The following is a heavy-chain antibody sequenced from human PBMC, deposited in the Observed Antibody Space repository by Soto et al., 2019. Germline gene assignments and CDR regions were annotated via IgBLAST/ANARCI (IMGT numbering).Heavy chain of an antibody. V-gene: IGHV3-48*02. J-gene: IGHJ6*02. CDR1: GFTFSAYA. Sequence: PGGSLRLSCEGSGFTFSAYAVNWVRQAPGKGLEWVSYISSRSDTLYYADSVKGRFTISRDNAKNSVYLQVNNLRDEDTAVYYCARDWDIVILSVPIPNYNYGMDVWGQGTTVTVSS. D-gene: IGHD2-15*01. CDR2: ISSRSDTL. CDR3: ARDWDIVILSVPIPNYNYGMDV.